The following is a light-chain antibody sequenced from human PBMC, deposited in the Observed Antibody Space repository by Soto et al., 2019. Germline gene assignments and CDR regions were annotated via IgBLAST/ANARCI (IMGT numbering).Light chain of an antibody. CDR3: SSYGGTNNVL. V-gene: IGLV2-8*01. Sequence: QSALTQPPSASGSPGQSVTISCTGTSSDVGGYKYVSWYQHHPGKAPKVVIYEVTKRPSGVPDRFSGSQSGNTASLTVSGLQAEDEADYYCSSYGGTNNVLFGGGTKLTVL. CDR1: SSDVGGYKY. CDR2: EVT. J-gene: IGLJ2*01.